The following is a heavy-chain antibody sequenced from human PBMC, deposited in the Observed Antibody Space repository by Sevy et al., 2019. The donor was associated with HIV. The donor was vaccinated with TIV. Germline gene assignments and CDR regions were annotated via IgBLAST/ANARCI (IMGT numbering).Heavy chain of an antibody. CDR3: ARSADCGGDCYTFHY. D-gene: IGHD2-21*02. V-gene: IGHV4-59*01. Sequence: SETLSLTCTVSGGSISNYYWSWIRQPPEKGPEWIGYIYYSGSTYYNPSLKSRVTISIDTSKNQFSLKLSSVTAADTAVYYCARSADCGGDCYTFHYWGRGTLVTVSS. CDR2: IYYSGST. J-gene: IGHJ4*01. CDR1: GGSISNYY.